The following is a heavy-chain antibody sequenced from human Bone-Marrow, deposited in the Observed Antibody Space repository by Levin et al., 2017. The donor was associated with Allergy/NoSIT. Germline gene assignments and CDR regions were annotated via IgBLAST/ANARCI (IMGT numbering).Heavy chain of an antibody. CDR3: TTEDSSSWSRNFYFDY. CDR1: GFTFSNAW. D-gene: IGHD6-13*01. CDR2: IKSKTDGGTT. V-gene: IGHV3-15*07. J-gene: IGHJ4*02. Sequence: GESLKISCAASGFTFSNAWMNWVRQAPGKGLEWVGRIKSKTDGGTTDYAAPVKGRFTISRDDSKNTLYLQMNSLKTEDTAVYYCTTEDSSSWSRNFYFDYWGQGTLVTVSS.